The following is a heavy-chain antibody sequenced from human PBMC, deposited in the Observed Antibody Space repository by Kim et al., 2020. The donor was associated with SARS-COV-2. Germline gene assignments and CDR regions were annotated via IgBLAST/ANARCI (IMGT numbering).Heavy chain of an antibody. CDR3: ASYYYDSSGYYVPHY. Sequence: DSVKGRFTISRDNAKNSLYLQMNSLRAEDTAVYYCASYYYDSSGYYVPHYWGQGTLVTVSS. D-gene: IGHD3-22*01. V-gene: IGHV3-11*03. J-gene: IGHJ4*02.